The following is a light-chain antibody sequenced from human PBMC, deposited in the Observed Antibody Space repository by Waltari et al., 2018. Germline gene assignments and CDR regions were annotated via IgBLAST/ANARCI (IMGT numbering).Light chain of an antibody. CDR3: QSWDTSTTNVV. V-gene: IGLV3-1*01. Sequence: SYEVTQPPSVSVSPGQTASITCSGAQLGNKYTSWYQQKPGQSPVLVIYQDNKRPSGIPERFSGSNSGNTATLNISGTQAMDEADYYCQSWDTSTTNVVFGGGTKLTVL. J-gene: IGLJ2*01. CDR1: QLGNKY. CDR2: QDN.